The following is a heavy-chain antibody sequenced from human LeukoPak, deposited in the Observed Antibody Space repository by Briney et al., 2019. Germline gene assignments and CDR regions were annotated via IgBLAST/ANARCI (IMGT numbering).Heavy chain of an antibody. J-gene: IGHJ6*02. CDR3: ARVSTVYYYYGMDV. D-gene: IGHD4-17*01. CDR2: INHSGST. V-gene: IGHV4-34*01. CDR1: GGSFSGYY. Sequence: PSETLSLTCAVYGGSFSGYYWSWIRQPPGKGLEWIGEINHSGSTNYNPSLKSRVTISVDRSKNQFSLKLSSVTAADTAVYYCARVSTVYYYYGMDVWGQGTTVTVSS.